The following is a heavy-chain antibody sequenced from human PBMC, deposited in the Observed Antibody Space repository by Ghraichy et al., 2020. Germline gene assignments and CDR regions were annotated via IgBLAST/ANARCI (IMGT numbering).Heavy chain of an antibody. D-gene: IGHD6-6*01. CDR1: GYTFGNYG. CDR2: ISAYNGNT. CDR3: VTGEYYFDY. V-gene: IGHV1-18*01. J-gene: IGHJ4*02. Sequence: ASVKVSCKTSGYTFGNYGISWVRQAPGQGLEWMGWISAYNGNTDFAEEVQGRFTMTTDKSTSTAHMELESLTSDDTAVYYCVTGEYYFDYWGQGTLVTVSS.